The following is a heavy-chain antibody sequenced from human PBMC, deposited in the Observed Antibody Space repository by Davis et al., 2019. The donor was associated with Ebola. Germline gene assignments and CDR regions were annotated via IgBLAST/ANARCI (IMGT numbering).Heavy chain of an antibody. CDR3: ARASIVPYFDY. CDR2: INHSGST. D-gene: IGHD2-2*01. J-gene: IGHJ4*02. V-gene: IGHV4-34*01. CDR1: GGSFSGYY. Sequence: GSLRLSCAVYGGSFSGYYWSWIRQPPGKGLEWIGEINHSGSTNYNPSLKSRVTISVDTSKNQFSLKLSSVTAADTAVYYCARASIVPYFDYWGQGTLVTVSS.